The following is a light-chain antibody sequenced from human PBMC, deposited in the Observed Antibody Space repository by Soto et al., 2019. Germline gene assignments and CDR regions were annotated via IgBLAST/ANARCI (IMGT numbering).Light chain of an antibody. CDR3: QRYDISPFP. CDR1: QSVSSTY. V-gene: IGKV3-20*01. J-gene: IGKJ2*01. CDR2: GVS. Sequence: DIVLTQSPGTLSLSPGDRATLSCRASQSVSSTYLAWYQQKPGQAPRLLIYGVSSRATGIPDRFSGSRSGTDFSLTISRLEPEDFAVYYCQRYDISPFPFGQGTKLEIK.